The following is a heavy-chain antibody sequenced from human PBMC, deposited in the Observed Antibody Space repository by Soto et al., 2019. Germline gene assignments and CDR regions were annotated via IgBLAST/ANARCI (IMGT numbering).Heavy chain of an antibody. V-gene: IGHV3-23*01. Sequence: EVQLLESGGGLVQPGGSLRLSCAASKFTFSSYAMSWVRQAPGKGLEWVSAISGSGGSTLYADSVKGRFTISRDNSKNTLYLQMNSLRAEDTAVYYCAKDDLERDYFDYCGQGTLVTVSS. CDR1: KFTFSSYA. CDR2: ISGSGGST. D-gene: IGHD1-1*01. CDR3: AKDDLERDYFDY. J-gene: IGHJ4*02.